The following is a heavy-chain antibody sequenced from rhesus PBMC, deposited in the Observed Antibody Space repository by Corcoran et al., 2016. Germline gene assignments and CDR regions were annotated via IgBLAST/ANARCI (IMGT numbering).Heavy chain of an antibody. CDR2: ISSDGSNK. CDR3: TRFDV. J-gene: IGHJ5-1*01. CDR1: GFTLRNLG. Sequence: EVQLVESGGGLGQPGGSVRLSSAGSGFTLRNLGIDWVRQAPGRVVDWVAFISSDGSNKYFADSVKDRFTIHRDNSINILYLKMNNLQLEDTTVYYCTRFDVWGPGVRLTVSS. V-gene: IGHV3-54*02.